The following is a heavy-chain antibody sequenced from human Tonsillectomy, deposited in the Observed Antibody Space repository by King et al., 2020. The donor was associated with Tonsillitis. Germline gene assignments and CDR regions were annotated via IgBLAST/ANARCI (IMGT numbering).Heavy chain of an antibody. CDR3: VGGESQDYYDVWSGIADEAAFDI. V-gene: IGHV1-8*01. CDR1: GYTFTSYD. D-gene: IGHD3-3*01. CDR2: MNPNSGNT. Sequence: VQLVESGAEVKKPGASVKVSCKASGYTFTSYDINWVRQATGQGLEWMGWMNPNSGNTGYAQKFQGRVTMTRNTSISTAYMELSSLRSEDTAVYYCVGGESQDYYDVWSGIADEAAFDIWGQGTMVTVSS. J-gene: IGHJ3*02.